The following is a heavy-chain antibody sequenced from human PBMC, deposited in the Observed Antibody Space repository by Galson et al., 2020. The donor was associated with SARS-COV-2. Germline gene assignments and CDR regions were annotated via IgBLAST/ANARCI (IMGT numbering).Heavy chain of an antibody. CDR1: EFSFSSNW. J-gene: IGHJ4*02. CDR3: ARDGI. D-gene: IGHD1-26*01. V-gene: IGHV3-7*01. CDR2: MNRDGSER. Sequence: GESLKISCAASEFSFSSNWMTWVRQAPGKGLEWVASMNRDGSERYYVDSVKGRFTIFRDTAENSLYLQMNSLRVEDTATYYCARDGIRGQGTLVTVSS.